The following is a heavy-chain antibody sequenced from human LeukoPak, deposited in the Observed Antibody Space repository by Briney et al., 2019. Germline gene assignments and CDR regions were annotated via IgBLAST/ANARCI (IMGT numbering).Heavy chain of an antibody. CDR3: ARDRKRRCSGGSCWKTNDAFDI. CDR1: GYTFTSYA. V-gene: IGHV1-3*01. Sequence: ASVKVSCKASGYTFTSYAMHWVRQAPGQRLEWMGWINAGNGNTKYSQKFQGRVTITRDTSASTAYMELSSLRSEDTAVYYCARDRKRRCSGGSCWKTNDAFDIWGQGTMVTVSS. J-gene: IGHJ3*02. D-gene: IGHD2-15*01. CDR2: INAGNGNT.